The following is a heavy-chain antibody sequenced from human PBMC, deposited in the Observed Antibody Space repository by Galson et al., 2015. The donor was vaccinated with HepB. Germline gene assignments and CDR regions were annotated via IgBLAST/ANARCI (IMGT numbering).Heavy chain of an antibody. J-gene: IGHJ3*02. CDR2: ISAYNGNT. CDR3: ARRGSGHYRQFDI. CDR1: GYTFTTSG. V-gene: IGHV1-18*04. D-gene: IGHD4-11*01. Sequence: SVKVSCKASGYTFTTSGISWVRQAPGQGLEWMGWISAYNGNTNYAQNLQGRVTMTADTSTSTAYMELRSLRSDDTAIYYCARRGSGHYRQFDIWGQGTMVTVSS.